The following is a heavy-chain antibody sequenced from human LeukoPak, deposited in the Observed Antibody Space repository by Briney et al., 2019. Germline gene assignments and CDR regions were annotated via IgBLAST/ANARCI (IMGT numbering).Heavy chain of an antibody. Sequence: SETLSLTCAVSGGSISSSNWWSWVRQPPGKGLEWVGEIYHSGSTNYNPSLKSRVTISVDKSKNQFSLKLSSVTAADTAVYYCARHPPRAAAGHRGVAAFDIWGQGTMVTVSS. CDR2: IYHSGST. V-gene: IGHV4-4*02. D-gene: IGHD6-13*01. CDR1: GGSISSSNW. J-gene: IGHJ3*02. CDR3: ARHPPRAAAGHRGVAAFDI.